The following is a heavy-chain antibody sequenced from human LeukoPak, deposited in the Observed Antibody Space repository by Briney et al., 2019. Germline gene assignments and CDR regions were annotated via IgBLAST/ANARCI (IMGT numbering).Heavy chain of an antibody. CDR3: AKDANMVRDTYYYYYYMDV. CDR1: GFTFSSYG. D-gene: IGHD3-10*01. V-gene: IGHV3-23*01. CDR2: ISGSGGST. Sequence: GGSLRLSCAASGFTFSSYGMSWVRQAPGKGLEWVSAISGSGGSTCYADSVKGRFTISRDNSKNTLYLQMNSLRAEDTAVYYCAKDANMVRDTYYYYYYMDVWGKGTTVTISS. J-gene: IGHJ6*03.